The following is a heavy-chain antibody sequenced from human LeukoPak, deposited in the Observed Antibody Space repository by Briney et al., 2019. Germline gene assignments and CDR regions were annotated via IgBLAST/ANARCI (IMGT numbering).Heavy chain of an antibody. CDR3: ARGGYSSSRHAPNDAFDI. V-gene: IGHV1-46*01. D-gene: IGHD6-13*01. CDR1: GYTFTSYY. Sequence: ASVKVSCKASGYTFTSYYMHWVRQAPGQGLEWMGIINPSGGSTSYAQKFQGRVTMTRDMSTSTVYMELSSLRSEDTAVYYCARGGYSSSRHAPNDAFDIWGQGTMVTVSS. CDR2: INPSGGST. J-gene: IGHJ3*02.